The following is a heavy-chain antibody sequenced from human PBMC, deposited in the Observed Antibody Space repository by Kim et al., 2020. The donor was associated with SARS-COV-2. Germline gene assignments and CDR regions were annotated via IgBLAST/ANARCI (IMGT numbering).Heavy chain of an antibody. Sequence: GGSLRLSCAASGFTFSSSDMTWVRQAPGKGLEWVSAISGTVSFTSYADSVEGRFTISRDNSRSTLYLQMNSLRAEDTAVYYCAKRSSGTWYIDSWGQGTLVTVSS. CDR2: ISGTVSFT. CDR3: AKRSSGTWYIDS. J-gene: IGHJ4*02. D-gene: IGHD6-13*01. V-gene: IGHV3-23*01. CDR1: GFTFSSSD.